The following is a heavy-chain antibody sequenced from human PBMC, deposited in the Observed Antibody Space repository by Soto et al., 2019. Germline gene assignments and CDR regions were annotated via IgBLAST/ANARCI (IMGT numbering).Heavy chain of an antibody. Sequence: GGFLRLSCAAAGCTFSSYGMRWVRQATGKGLEWVAVIWYDGSNKYYEDSVKGRFTISRDNSKNTLYLQMNSLRAEDTAVYYCARVGDSYDYYYYYGMDVWGKGTTVTVS. CDR2: IWYDGSNK. J-gene: IGHJ6*04. CDR1: GCTFSSYG. D-gene: IGHD5-18*01. V-gene: IGHV3-33*01. CDR3: ARVGDSYDYYYYYGMDV.